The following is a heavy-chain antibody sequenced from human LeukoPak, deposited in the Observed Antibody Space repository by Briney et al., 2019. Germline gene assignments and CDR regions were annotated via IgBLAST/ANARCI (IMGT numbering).Heavy chain of an antibody. CDR1: GYTFTSYA. J-gene: IGHJ3*02. Sequence: ASVKVSCKASGYTFTSYAIHWVRQAPGQRLEWMGWINSVNGNTEYSQKFQGRVTITRDTSASTAYMELSSLRSEDTAVYYCARDRNYYDSSGYYSAAFDIWGQGTMVTVSS. V-gene: IGHV1-3*04. D-gene: IGHD3-22*01. CDR2: INSVNGNT. CDR3: ARDRNYYDSSGYYSAAFDI.